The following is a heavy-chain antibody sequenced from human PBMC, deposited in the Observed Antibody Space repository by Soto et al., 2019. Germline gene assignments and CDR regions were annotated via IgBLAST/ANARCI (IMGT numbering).Heavy chain of an antibody. J-gene: IGHJ6*02. V-gene: IGHV3-23*01. CDR1: GFTLSSYA. D-gene: IGHD7-27*01. CDR3: AKDLSGLLGYGMDV. CDR2: ISGSGGST. Sequence: GGSLRLSCAASGFTLSSYAMSGVRQAPGKGLEWVSAISGSGGSTYYADSVKGRFTISRDNSKNTLYLQMNSLRAEDTAVYYCAKDLSGLLGYGMDVWGQGTTVTVSS.